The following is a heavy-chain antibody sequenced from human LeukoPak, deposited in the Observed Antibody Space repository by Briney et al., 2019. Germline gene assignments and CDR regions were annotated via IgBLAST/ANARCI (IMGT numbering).Heavy chain of an antibody. CDR3: ASRTSGWYYDY. J-gene: IGHJ4*02. CDR1: GFTLSNAR. V-gene: IGHV3-48*01. CDR2: IGSSSSTI. D-gene: IGHD6-19*01. Sequence: PGGSLRLSCAASGFTLSNARMSWVRQAPGKGLEWVSYIGSSSSTIHFADSVKGRFTISRDNSKNTLYLQMGSLRPEDTAVYYCASRTSGWYYDYWGQGTLVTVSS.